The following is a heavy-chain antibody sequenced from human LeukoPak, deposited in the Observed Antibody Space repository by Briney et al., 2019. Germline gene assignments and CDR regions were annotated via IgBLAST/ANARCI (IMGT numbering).Heavy chain of an antibody. J-gene: IGHJ4*02. CDR1: GFTFSSYE. V-gene: IGHV3-48*03. CDR3: ATSQGSWPDYFDY. D-gene: IGHD6-13*01. Sequence: GGSLRLSCAASGFTFSSYEMNWVRQAPGKRLEWVSYISTSGSTIYYADSVKGRITIYRDNAKNSLSLQMNSLRAEDTAVYYCATSQGSWPDYFDYWGQGTLVTVSS. CDR2: ISTSGSTI.